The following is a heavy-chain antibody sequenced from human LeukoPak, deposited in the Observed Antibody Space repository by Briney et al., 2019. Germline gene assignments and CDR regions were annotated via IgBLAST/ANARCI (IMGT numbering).Heavy chain of an antibody. J-gene: IGHJ4*02. D-gene: IGHD1-26*01. CDR2: IYTSGST. Sequence: SDTLSLPCTVSGVSITSYYWIWLRQPAGRGLEWIGRIYTSGSTNYNPSLKRRVTMSVDTSRNQFSLKMSSVTATDTAVYYCARSGGSGTYYDGSFDYWGQGTLVTVSS. CDR1: GVSITSYY. CDR3: ARSGGSGTYYDGSFDY. V-gene: IGHV4-4*07.